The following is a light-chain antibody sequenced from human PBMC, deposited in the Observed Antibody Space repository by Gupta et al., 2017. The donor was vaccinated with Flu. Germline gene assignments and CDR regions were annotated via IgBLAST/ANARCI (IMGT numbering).Light chain of an antibody. J-gene: IGLJ3*02. CDR2: EVT. CDR1: SRDVGGYNY. CDR3: SSYKSSATRV. Sequence: SITISCTGSSRDVGGYNYVSWYQQHPGKAPKLMSAEVTNRPSGVSDRFAGSKSGKTASLTISGLQAEDEADYDCSSYKSSATRVFGGGTKLTVL. V-gene: IGLV2-14*01.